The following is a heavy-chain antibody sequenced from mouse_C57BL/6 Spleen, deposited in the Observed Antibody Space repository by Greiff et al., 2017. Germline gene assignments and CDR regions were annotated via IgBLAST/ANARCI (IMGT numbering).Heavy chain of an antibody. CDR1: GYAFSSSW. J-gene: IGHJ4*01. D-gene: IGHD6-5*01. Sequence: QVQLKESGPELVKPGASVKISCKASGYAFSSSWMNWVKQRPGKGLEWIGRIYPGDGDTNYNGKFKGKATLTAEKSSSTAYMQLSSLTSEDSAVYFCEKSKPNFAMDYWGQGTSGTVSS. V-gene: IGHV1-82*01. CDR3: EKSKPNFAMDY. CDR2: IYPGDGDT.